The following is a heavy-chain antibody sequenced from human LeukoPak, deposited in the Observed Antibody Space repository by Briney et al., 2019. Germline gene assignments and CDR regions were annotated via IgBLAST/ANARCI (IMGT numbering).Heavy chain of an antibody. CDR2: IIPIFGTA. J-gene: IGHJ4*02. Sequence: GASVKVSCKASGGTFISYAISWVRQAPGQGLEWMGGIIPIFGTANYAQKFQGRVTITTDESTSTAYMELSSMRSEDTAVYYCARARGYSGYDFVHWGQGTLVTVSS. D-gene: IGHD5-12*01. CDR1: GGTFISYA. V-gene: IGHV1-69*05. CDR3: ARARGYSGYDFVH.